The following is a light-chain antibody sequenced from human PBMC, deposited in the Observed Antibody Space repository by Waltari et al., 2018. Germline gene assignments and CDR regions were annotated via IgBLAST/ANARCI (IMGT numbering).Light chain of an antibody. CDR1: SSNIGSNP. CDR3: ATWDNRLNGYV. V-gene: IGLV1-44*01. CDR2: SNN. J-gene: IGLJ1*01. Sequence: QSVLTQPPSASGAPGQRVPISCSGSSSNIGSNPVTWYQQLPGTAPKLLSYSNNQRPSGVPDRFSASKSGTSESLAISGLQSEDEADYYCATWDNRLNGYVFGTGTKVSVL.